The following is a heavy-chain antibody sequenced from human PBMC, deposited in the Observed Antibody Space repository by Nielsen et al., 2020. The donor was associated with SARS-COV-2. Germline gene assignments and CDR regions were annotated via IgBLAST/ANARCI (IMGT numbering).Heavy chain of an antibody. D-gene: IGHD3-3*01. Sequence: GESLKISCQSSGYSFSSYWIGWMRQMPGKGLEWMGTVYPGDSDTKYSPSFQGQVTISADTSISTAYLQWSSLKASDTAMYYCARHSSLNYDLSSAYLLDYWGQGTLVTVSS. CDR3: ARHSSLNYDLSSAYLLDY. V-gene: IGHV5-51*01. J-gene: IGHJ4*02. CDR1: GYSFSSYW. CDR2: VYPGDSDT.